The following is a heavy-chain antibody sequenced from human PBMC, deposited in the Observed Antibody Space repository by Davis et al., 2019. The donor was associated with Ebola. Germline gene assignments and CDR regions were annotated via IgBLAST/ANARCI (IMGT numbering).Heavy chain of an antibody. D-gene: IGHD6-19*01. CDR3: ARAGGSGWREATFDF. CDR1: GGSITSGGYY. CDR2: IYYSGGT. Sequence: PSETLSLTCTVYGGSITSGGYYWSWIRQHPGKGLEWIGYIYYSGGTYYNPSLKSRVTLSLDASENQFSLKLASVTAADTAVYYCARAGGSGWREATFDFWGQGTLVTVSS. J-gene: IGHJ4*02. V-gene: IGHV4-31*03.